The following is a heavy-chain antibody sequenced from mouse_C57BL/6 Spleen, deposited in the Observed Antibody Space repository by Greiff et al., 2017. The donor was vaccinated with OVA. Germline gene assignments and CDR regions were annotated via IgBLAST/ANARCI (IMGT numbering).Heavy chain of an antibody. V-gene: IGHV7-1*01. J-gene: IGHJ1*03. Sequence: EVQGVESGGGLVQSGRSLRLSCATSGFTFSDFYMEWVRQAPGKGLVWIAASRHKGNEYTTEYSASVKGRFIVSRDTSQSILYLQMNALRAEDTAIYYCARDAGYGYDDYWYFDVWGTGTTVTVSS. CDR1: GFTFSDFY. CDR3: ARDAGYGYDDYWYFDV. D-gene: IGHD2-2*01. CDR2: SRHKGNEYTT.